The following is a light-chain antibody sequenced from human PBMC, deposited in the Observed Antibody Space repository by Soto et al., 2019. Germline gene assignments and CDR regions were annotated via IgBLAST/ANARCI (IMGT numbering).Light chain of an antibody. V-gene: IGLV2-14*01. CDR3: CSYTTSNTRQIV. Sequence: QFALTQPASVSGSPGQSITISCTGTSSDVGGYNYVSWYQQQPGKAPKFMIYDVTNRPSGVSNRFSGSKSGNTASLTISGLQAEDEADYYCCSYTTSNTRQIVFGTGTKLNVL. J-gene: IGLJ1*01. CDR1: SSDVGGYNY. CDR2: DVT.